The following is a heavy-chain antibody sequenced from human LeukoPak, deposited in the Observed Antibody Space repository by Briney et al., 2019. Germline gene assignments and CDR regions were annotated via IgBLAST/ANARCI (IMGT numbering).Heavy chain of an antibody. J-gene: IGHJ4*02. CDR3: ARDSDDSSGYYAL. CDR2: ISAYNFNT. Sequence: ASVKVSCKASGYTFTNYYINWVRQAPGQGLEWMGWISAYNFNTNYAQKLQDRVTMTTDTSTSTAYMELRSLRYDDTAVYYCARDSDDSSGYYALWGQGTLVTVSS. CDR1: GYTFTNYY. D-gene: IGHD3-22*01. V-gene: IGHV1-18*01.